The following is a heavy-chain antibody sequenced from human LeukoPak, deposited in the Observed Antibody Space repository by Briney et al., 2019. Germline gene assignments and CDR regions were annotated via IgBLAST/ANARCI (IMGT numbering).Heavy chain of an antibody. V-gene: IGHV4-38-2*01. CDR3: ATFDYSNSVDY. CDR1: GYSISSGYY. D-gene: IGHD4-11*01. CDR2: IYHSGST. J-gene: IGHJ4*02. Sequence: SETLSLTCAVSGYSISSGYYCGWIRQPPGKGLEWIGSIYHSGSTYYNPSLKSRVTISVDTSKNQFSLKLSSVTAADTAVYYCATFDYSNSVDYWGQGTLVTVSS.